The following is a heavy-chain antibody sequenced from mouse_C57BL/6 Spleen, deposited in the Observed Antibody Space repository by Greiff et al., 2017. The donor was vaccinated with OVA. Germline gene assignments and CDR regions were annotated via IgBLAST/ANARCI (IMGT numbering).Heavy chain of an antibody. CDR3: ARRSSGYVHFDY. J-gene: IGHJ2*01. CDR1: GYTFTSYW. D-gene: IGHD3-2*02. CDR2: IYPGSGST. V-gene: IGHV1-55*01. Sequence: QVQLQQPGAELVKPGASVKMSCKASGYTFTSYWITWVKQRPGQGLEWIGDIYPGSGSTNYNEKFKSKATLTVDTSSSTAYMQLSSLTSEDSAVXDCARRSSGYVHFDYWGQGTTLTVSS.